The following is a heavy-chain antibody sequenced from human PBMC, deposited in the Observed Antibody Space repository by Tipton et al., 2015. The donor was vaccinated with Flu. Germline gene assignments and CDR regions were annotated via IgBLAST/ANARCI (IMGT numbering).Heavy chain of an antibody. CDR3: AKDISPYYYYGMDV. J-gene: IGHJ6*02. CDR2: ISWDGGST. Sequence: QLVQSGGVVVQPGGSLRLSCAASGFTFDDYAMHWVRQAPGKGLEWVSLISWDGGSTYYADSVKGRFTISRDNSKNSLYLQMNSLRAEDTALYYCAKDISPYYYYGMDVWGQGTTVTVSS. CDR1: GFTFDDYA. V-gene: IGHV3-43D*04.